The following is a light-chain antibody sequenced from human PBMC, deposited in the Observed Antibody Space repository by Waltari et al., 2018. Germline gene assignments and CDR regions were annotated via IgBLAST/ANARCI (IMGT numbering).Light chain of an antibody. J-gene: IGKJ2*01. CDR1: QSVSSTY. CDR2: GAS. V-gene: IGKV3-20*01. Sequence: EIVLTQSPGTLSLSPGERATFSCRVSQSVSSTYIAWYQQKPGQAPRLLIYGASSRATGIPDRFSGSGSGTDFTVTISRLEPEDFAVYYCQHYDSPYLYTFGQGTKLEIK. CDR3: QHYDSPYLYT.